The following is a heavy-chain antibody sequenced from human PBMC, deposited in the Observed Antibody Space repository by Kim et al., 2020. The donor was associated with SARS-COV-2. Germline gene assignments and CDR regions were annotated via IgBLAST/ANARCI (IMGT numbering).Heavy chain of an antibody. D-gene: IGHD6-13*01. J-gene: IGHJ4*02. V-gene: IGHV3-33*01. CDR3: ARGGGAAAPFDYFDY. CDR2: IWYDGSNK. Sequence: GGSLRLSCAASGFTFSSYGMHWVRQAPGKGLEWVAVIWYDGSNKYYADSVKGRLTISRDNSKNTLYLQMNSLRAEDTAVYYCARGGGAAAPFDYFDYWGQGTLVTVSS. CDR1: GFTFSSYG.